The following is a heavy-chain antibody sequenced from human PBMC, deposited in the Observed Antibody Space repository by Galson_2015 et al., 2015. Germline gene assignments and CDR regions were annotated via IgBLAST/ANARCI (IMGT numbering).Heavy chain of an antibody. CDR3: ATTAAGSHYYYYYYMDV. J-gene: IGHJ6*03. D-gene: IGHD6-13*01. Sequence: QSGAEVKKPGESLRISCKGSGYSFTSYWISWVRQMPGKGLEWMGRIDPSDSYTNYSPSFQGHVTISADKSISTAYLQWSSLKASDTAMYYCATTAAGSHYYYYYYMDVWGKGTTVTVSS. CDR1: GYSFTSYW. CDR2: IDPSDSYT. V-gene: IGHV5-10-1*01.